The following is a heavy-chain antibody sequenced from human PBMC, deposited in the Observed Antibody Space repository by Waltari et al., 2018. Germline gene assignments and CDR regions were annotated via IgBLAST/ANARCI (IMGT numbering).Heavy chain of an antibody. CDR1: GGSISSYY. Sequence: QVQLQESGPGLVKPSETLSLTCTVSGGSISSYYWSWMRPPAGKGLSWIGRIYTSGSTNYNPSLKSRVTMSVDTSKNQFSLKLSSVTAADTAVYYCARALCSGGSCYFDYWGQGTLVTVSS. CDR3: ARALCSGGSCYFDY. CDR2: IYTSGST. V-gene: IGHV4-4*07. J-gene: IGHJ4*02. D-gene: IGHD2-15*01.